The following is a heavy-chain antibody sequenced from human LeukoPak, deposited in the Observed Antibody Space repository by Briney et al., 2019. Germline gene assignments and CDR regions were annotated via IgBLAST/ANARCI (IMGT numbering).Heavy chain of an antibody. V-gene: IGHV3-21*01. J-gene: IGHJ4*02. Sequence: GGSLRLSCAASGFTFSSYSMTWVRQAPGKGLEWVSSISSSSSYIYYADSVKGRFTISRDDAKNSLYLQMNSLTVEDTAVYYCATAGSYRFDFWGQGTLVTVSS. CDR1: GFTFSSYS. CDR2: ISSSSSYI. CDR3: ATAGSYRFDF. D-gene: IGHD3-16*02.